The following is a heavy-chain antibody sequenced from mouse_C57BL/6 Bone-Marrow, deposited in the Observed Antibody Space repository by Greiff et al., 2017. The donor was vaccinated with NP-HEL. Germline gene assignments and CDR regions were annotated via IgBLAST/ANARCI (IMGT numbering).Heavy chain of an antibody. CDR3: ARREGYSNFLYYFDY. Sequence: QVQLQQPGAELVKPGASVKLSCKASGYTFTSYWMQWVKQRPGQGLEWIGEIDPSDSYTNYNQKFKGKATLTVDTSSSTAYMQLSSLTSEDSAVYYCARREGYSNFLYYFDYWGQGTTLTVSS. D-gene: IGHD2-5*01. V-gene: IGHV1-50*01. CDR2: IDPSDSYT. J-gene: IGHJ2*01. CDR1: GYTFTSYW.